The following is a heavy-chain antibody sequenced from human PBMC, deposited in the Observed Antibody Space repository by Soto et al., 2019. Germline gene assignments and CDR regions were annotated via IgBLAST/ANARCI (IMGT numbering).Heavy chain of an antibody. V-gene: IGHV2-5*02. D-gene: IGHD3-22*01. Sequence: QITLKESGPTLVKPTQTLTLTCTFSGFSLSTSGVGVGWIRQPPGKALEWLALIYWDDDKRYSPSLKSRLTITKDTAKNQVVLTMTNMDPVDTATYYCAHSRFLIPSSGYYLGGGYYFDYWGQGTLVTVSS. CDR3: AHSRFLIPSSGYYLGGGYYFDY. J-gene: IGHJ4*02. CDR2: IYWDDDK. CDR1: GFSLSTSGVG.